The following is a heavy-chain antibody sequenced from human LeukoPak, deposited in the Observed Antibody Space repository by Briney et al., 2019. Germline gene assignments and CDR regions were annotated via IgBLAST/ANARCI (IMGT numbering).Heavy chain of an antibody. V-gene: IGHV3-7*01. Sequence: PGGSLRLSCAASGFTFSGYWMSWVRQAPGKGLEWVANIKQDGSEKYYVDSVKGRFTISRDSAKNSLYLQMNSLRAEDTAVCYCVRDLYRIVVVPHYFDYWGQGTLVTASS. CDR3: VRDLYRIVVVPHYFDY. CDR1: GFTFSGYW. CDR2: IKQDGSEK. J-gene: IGHJ4*02. D-gene: IGHD3-22*01.